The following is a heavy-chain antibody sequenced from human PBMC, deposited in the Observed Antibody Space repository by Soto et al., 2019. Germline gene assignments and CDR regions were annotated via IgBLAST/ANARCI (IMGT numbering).Heavy chain of an antibody. CDR2: IWYDGSNK. CDR1: GFTFSSYG. Sequence: GGSLRLSCAASGFTFSSYGMHWVRQAPGKGLEWVAVIWYDGSNKYYADSVKGRFTISRDNSKNTLYLQMNSLRAEDTAVYYCARVSLRTPYFVYYYYYYGMDVWGQGTTVTVSS. V-gene: IGHV3-33*01. D-gene: IGHD1-1*01. CDR3: ARVSLRTPYFVYYYYYYGMDV. J-gene: IGHJ6*02.